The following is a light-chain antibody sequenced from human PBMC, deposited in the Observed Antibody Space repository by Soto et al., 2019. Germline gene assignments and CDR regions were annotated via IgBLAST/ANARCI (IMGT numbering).Light chain of an antibody. CDR1: QSAGNN. CDR3: QQYGDWPLT. CDR2: ATS. Sequence: EIVLTQSPATLSVSPGERATLSCRASQSAGNNFAWYQQKPGQAPRLLIFATSTRATGVPARFSGSGSGTEFTLTISSLQSEDFAVYYCQQYGDWPLTFGGGAKVEIE. J-gene: IGKJ4*01. V-gene: IGKV3-15*01.